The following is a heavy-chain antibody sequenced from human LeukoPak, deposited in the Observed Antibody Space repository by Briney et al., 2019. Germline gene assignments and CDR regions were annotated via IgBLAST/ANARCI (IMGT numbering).Heavy chain of an antibody. D-gene: IGHD6-13*01. CDR3: ARGTLPTPGIDY. J-gene: IGHJ4*02. CDR2: IKQDGSEK. V-gene: IGHV3-7*01. CDR1: GFTFSSYW. Sequence: GGSLRLSCAASGFTFSSYWMSWVRQAPGKGLEWVANIKQDGSEKYYVDSVKGRFTISRDDAKNSLYLEMSSLRAEDTAMYYCARGTLPTPGIDYWGQGTLVTVSS.